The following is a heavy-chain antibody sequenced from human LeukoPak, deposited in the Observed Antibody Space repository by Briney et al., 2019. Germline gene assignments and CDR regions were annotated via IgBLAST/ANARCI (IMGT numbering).Heavy chain of an antibody. CDR1: GGSFSGCY. V-gene: IGHV4-34*01. J-gene: IGHJ4*02. D-gene: IGHD3-22*01. CDR3: ARYYDSSGYYY. CDR2: INHSGST. Sequence: SETLSLTCAVYGGSFSGCYWSWIRQPPGKGLEWIGEINHSGSTNYNPSLKSRVTISVDTSKNQFSLKLSSVTAADTAVYYCARYYDSSGYYYWGQGTLATVSS.